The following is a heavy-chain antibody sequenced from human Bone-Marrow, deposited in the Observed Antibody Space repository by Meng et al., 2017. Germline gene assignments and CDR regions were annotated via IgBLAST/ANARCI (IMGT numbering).Heavy chain of an antibody. J-gene: IGHJ4*02. CDR2: LSGGGFTT. Sequence: EGQLGESGGGLVQPGGSLRLSCAASGFSFSSYAMSWVRHAPGKGLEWVSALSGGGFTTYYADSVKGRFAISRHNSKNTLYLQMNSLRAEDTALYYCAKYSYGLGDYLDYWGQGALVTVSS. CDR3: AKYSYGLGDYLDY. D-gene: IGHD3-10*01. CDR1: GFSFSSYA. V-gene: IGHV3-23*04.